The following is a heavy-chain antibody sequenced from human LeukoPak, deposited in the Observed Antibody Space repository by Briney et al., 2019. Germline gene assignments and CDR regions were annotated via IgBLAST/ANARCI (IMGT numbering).Heavy chain of an antibody. CDR1: GFTFSNYA. Sequence: PGGSLRLSCAPSGFTFSNYAMNWVRQTPGKGLEWVSAISAGGDGTYYADSVRGRFTISRDNSKNALYLQMNSLRADDTAVYFCARVLLGSTFHAFDVWGQGTMVTVSS. D-gene: IGHD2-8*02. CDR3: ARVLLGSTFHAFDV. V-gene: IGHV3-23*01. CDR2: ISAGGDGT. J-gene: IGHJ3*01.